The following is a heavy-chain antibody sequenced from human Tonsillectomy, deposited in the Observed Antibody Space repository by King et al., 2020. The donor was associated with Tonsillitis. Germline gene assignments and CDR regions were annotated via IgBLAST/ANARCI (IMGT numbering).Heavy chain of an antibody. CDR2: IYYSGST. CDR1: GGSISSYY. Sequence: QVQLQESGPGLVKPSETLSLTCTVSGGSISSYYWSWIRQPPGKGLEWIGYIYYSGSTNYNPSLRSRVTISVDTSKNQFSLKLSSVTAADTAVYYCAGEEYYYNYMDVWGKGTTVTVSS. CDR3: AGEEYYYNYMDV. V-gene: IGHV4-59*01. J-gene: IGHJ6*03.